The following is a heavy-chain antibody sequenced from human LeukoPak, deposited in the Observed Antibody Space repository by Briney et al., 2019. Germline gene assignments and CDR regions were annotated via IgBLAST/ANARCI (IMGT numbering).Heavy chain of an antibody. CDR1: GFTFGSYS. J-gene: IGHJ4*02. D-gene: IGHD7-27*01. CDR3: AREVSGDLDY. V-gene: IGHV3-21*01. Sequence: PGGSLRLSCAASGFTFGSYSMNWVRQAPGKGLEWVSSISSSSSYIYYADSVKGRFTISRDNAKNSLYLQMNSLRAEDTAVYYCAREVSGDLDYWGQGTLVTVSS. CDR2: ISSSSSYI.